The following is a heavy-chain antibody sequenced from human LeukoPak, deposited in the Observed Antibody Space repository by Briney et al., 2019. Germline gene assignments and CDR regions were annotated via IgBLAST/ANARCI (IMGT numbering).Heavy chain of an antibody. Sequence: ASVKVSCKASGYTFTSYGISWVRQAPGQRLEWMGWINAGNGNTKYSQKFQGRLTITSDTSATTAYMELSSLRSEDTALYYCARCGVLGDFDYWGQGTLVAVSS. CDR3: ARCGVLGDFDY. CDR1: GYTFTSYG. CDR2: INAGNGNT. D-gene: IGHD3-10*02. V-gene: IGHV1-3*01. J-gene: IGHJ4*02.